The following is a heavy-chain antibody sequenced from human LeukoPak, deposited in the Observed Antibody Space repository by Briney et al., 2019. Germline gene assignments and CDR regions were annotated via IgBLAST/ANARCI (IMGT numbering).Heavy chain of an antibody. CDR3: SEESGDDNSGDYEGFDY. D-gene: IGHD3-22*01. J-gene: IGHJ4*02. CDR1: GFTFTSYA. CDR2: ISGTGGSK. Sequence: GGSLRLSCTASGFTFTSYAMSWVRQAPGKGLEWVSIISGTGGSKNHADSVKGRFTFSRDNSKNTLYLQMNSLRAEETAGYYCSEESGDDNSGDYEGFDYWGQGTLFTVSS. V-gene: IGHV3-23*01.